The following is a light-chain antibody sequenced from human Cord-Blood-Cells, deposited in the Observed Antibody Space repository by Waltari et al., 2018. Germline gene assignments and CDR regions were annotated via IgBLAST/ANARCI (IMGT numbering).Light chain of an antibody. CDR2: DAS. J-gene: IGKJ3*01. CDR1: QSVRRY. Sequence: EILFTQSPATLSLSPGAHSTLPCRASQSVRRYLAWYQQKLGQAPRLRIYDASHRATGIPARFSGSGSGTDFTLTISSLEPEDCAVYYCQQRSNWAPTFGPGTKVDIK. V-gene: IGKV3-11*01. CDR3: QQRSNWAPT.